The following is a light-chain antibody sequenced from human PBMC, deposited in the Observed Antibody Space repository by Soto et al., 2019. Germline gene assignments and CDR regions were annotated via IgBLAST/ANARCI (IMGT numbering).Light chain of an antibody. J-gene: IGKJ4*01. Sequence: ENVLTQSPGTLSLSPGERATLSCRASQSVTINYLAWYQQKPGQAPRLLIYGVSTRATGIPDRFSGSGSGTDFTLTISRLEPEDFAIYHCQQYNNWPRATFGGGTKVEIK. CDR1: QSVTINY. CDR3: QQYNNWPRAT. V-gene: IGKV3-20*01. CDR2: GVS.